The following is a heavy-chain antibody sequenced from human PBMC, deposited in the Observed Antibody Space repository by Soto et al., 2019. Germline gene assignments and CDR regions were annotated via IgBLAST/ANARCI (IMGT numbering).Heavy chain of an antibody. J-gene: IGHJ4*02. D-gene: IGHD3-22*01. CDR1: GFSFSSYA. CDR2: ISGSGGST. V-gene: IGHV3-23*01. Sequence: PGGSLRLSCAASGFSFSSYAMSWVRQAPGKGLEWVSAISGSGGSTYYADSVKGRFTISRDNSKNTLYLQMNSLRAEDTAVYYCAKDEYYYDSSGYGAPFDYWGQGTLVTVSS. CDR3: AKDEYYYDSSGYGAPFDY.